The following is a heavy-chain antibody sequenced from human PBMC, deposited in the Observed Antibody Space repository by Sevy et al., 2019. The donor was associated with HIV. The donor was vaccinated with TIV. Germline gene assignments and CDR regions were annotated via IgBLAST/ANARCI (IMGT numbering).Heavy chain of an antibody. V-gene: IGHV3-21*01. CDR1: GFTFSSYI. CDR2: ISSSSSYI. CDR3: ARGGRDFWSGYPDY. D-gene: IGHD3-3*01. Sequence: GGSLRLSCAASGFTFSSYIMNWVRQAPGKGLEWVSSISSSSSYIYYADSVKGRFTISRDNAKNSLYLQMNSLRVEDTAGYYCARGGRDFWSGYPDYWGQGTLVTVSS. J-gene: IGHJ4*02.